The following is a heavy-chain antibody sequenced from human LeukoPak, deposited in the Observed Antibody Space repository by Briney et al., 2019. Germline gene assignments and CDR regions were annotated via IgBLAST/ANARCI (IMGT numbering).Heavy chain of an antibody. CDR1: GYTFTGYY. D-gene: IGHD6-6*01. J-gene: IGHJ3*02. V-gene: IGHV1-2*02. CDR2: INPNSGGT. Sequence: GASVKVSCKASGYTFTGYYMHWVRQAPGQGLEWMGWINPNSGGTNYAQKFQGRVPMTRDPSISTAYMELSRLRSDDTAVYYCARESLEYSSSSDAFDIWGQGTMVTVSS. CDR3: ARESLEYSSSSDAFDI.